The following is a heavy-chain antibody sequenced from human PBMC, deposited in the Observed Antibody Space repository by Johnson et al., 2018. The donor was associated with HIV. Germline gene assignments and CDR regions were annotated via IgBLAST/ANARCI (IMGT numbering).Heavy chain of an antibody. CDR3: AGAFTIRDAFDI. D-gene: IGHD3-10*01. J-gene: IGHJ3*02. CDR2: ISSSGSTI. Sequence: VQLVESGGGVVQPGRSLRLSCAASGFTFSSYAMSWVRQAPGKGLEWVSYISSSGSTIYYADSVKGRFTISRDNAKNSLYLQMNSLRAEDTAVYYCAGAFTIRDAFDIWGQGTRVTVSS. CDR1: GFTFSSYA. V-gene: IGHV3-48*04.